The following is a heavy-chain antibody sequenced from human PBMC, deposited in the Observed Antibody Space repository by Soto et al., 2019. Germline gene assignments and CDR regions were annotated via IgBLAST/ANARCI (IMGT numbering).Heavy chain of an antibody. J-gene: IGHJ3*02. Sequence: QVQLQQWGAGLLKPSETLSLTCAVYGGFVTSGSYYWSWIRQPPGKGLEWTGEMSHSGGTHFNPSLKSRVTISVDTSKNQFTLKMSSVTAADTALSYCARVERGTATTVVDAFDIWGPGTMVTVSS. CDR3: ARVERGTATTVVDAFDI. CDR2: MSHSGGT. D-gene: IGHD1-1*01. V-gene: IGHV4-34*01. CDR1: GGFVTSGSYY.